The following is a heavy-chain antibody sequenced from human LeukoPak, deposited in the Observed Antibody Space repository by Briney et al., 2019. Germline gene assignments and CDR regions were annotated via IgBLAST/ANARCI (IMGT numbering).Heavy chain of an antibody. CDR2: ISWNSGSI. CDR3: AREIVGATIDAFDI. J-gene: IGHJ3*02. Sequence: GGSLRLSCAASGFTFDDYAMHWVRQAPGKGLEWVSGISWNSGSIGYADSVKGRFTISRDNAKNSLYLQMNSLRAEDTAVYYCAREIVGATIDAFDIWGQGTMVTVSS. V-gene: IGHV3-9*01. CDR1: GFTFDDYA. D-gene: IGHD1-26*01.